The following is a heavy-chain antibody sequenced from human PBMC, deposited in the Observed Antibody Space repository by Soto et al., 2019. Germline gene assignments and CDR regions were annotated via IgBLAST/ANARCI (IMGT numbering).Heavy chain of an antibody. CDR1: GFTFSSHA. J-gene: IGHJ4*02. V-gene: IGHV3-23*01. CDR3: AKDQGGSAAYSYGYVY. Sequence: VGSLRLSCSASGFTFSSHAMSWVRQAPAKGLEWVSAMSGSGRSTYYADSVKGRFTISRDNSKNTVYLQMNSLRAEDTAVYYCAKDQGGSAAYSYGYVYWCLGTLLTVSS. D-gene: IGHD5-18*01. CDR2: MSGSGRST.